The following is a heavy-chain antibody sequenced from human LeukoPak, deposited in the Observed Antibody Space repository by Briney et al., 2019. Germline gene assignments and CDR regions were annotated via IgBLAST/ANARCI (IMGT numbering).Heavy chain of an antibody. Sequence: GGSLRLSCASSGFTFSSYAMSWVRQAPGKGLEWVSAITVSGGGTYYADSVKGRFTISRDNSKNTLFLQMNSLRAEDTAVYYCARRIDWSHDYWGQGTLVTVSS. V-gene: IGHV3-23*01. CDR1: GFTFSSYA. CDR3: ARRIDWSHDY. CDR2: ITVSGGGT. J-gene: IGHJ4*02. D-gene: IGHD3-9*01.